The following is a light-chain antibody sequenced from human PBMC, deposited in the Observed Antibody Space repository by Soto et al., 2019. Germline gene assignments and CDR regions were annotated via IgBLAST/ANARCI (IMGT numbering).Light chain of an antibody. CDR2: DVS. Sequence: QSALTQPASVSGSPGQSITISCTGTSSDVGGYDYVSWYQQHTGKAPKLMIYDVSNRPLGVSYRFSGSKSGNTASLTISGLQAEDEGDDYCRSYTSSSTVVFGGGTKLTVL. CDR1: SSDVGGYDY. J-gene: IGLJ2*01. CDR3: RSYTSSSTVV. V-gene: IGLV2-14*01.